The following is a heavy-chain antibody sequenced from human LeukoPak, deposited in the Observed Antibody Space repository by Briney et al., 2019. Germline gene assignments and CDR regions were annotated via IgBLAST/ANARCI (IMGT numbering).Heavy chain of an antibody. CDR2: IYPGDSDT. CDR3: ARPSTPKGNGYSSGWRFDY. D-gene: IGHD6-19*01. J-gene: IGHJ4*02. CDR1: GYSFTSYW. V-gene: IGHV5-51*01. Sequence: GESLKISCKGSGYSFTSYWIGWVRQMPGKGLEWMGIIYPGDSDTSYSPSFQGQVTISADKSISTAYLQWSSLKASDTATYYCARPSTPKGNGYSSGWRFDYWGQGTLVTVSS.